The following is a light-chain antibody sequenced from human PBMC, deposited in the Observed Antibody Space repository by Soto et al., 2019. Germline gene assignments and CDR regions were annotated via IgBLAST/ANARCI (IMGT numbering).Light chain of an antibody. V-gene: IGKV3-11*01. CDR3: QQRSSWLYT. CDR1: QSVSSS. Sequence: EIVLTQSPATLSLSPGESATLSCRASQSVSSSLAWYQQKPGQAPRLLIYDASIRATGIPGGFSGSGSGTDFTLTISSLEPEDFAVYYCQQRSSWLYTFGQGTKLEFK. CDR2: DAS. J-gene: IGKJ2*01.